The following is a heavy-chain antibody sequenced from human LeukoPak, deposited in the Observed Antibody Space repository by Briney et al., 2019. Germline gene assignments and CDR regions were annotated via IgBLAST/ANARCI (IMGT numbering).Heavy chain of an antibody. CDR1: GYSFSDYW. J-gene: IGHJ4*02. CDR2: IYPGDSDI. CDR3: AKYYYDRSAGPFDY. Sequence: GQSLKISCKGSGYSFSDYWIGWVRQMPGKGLEWMGIIYPGDSDIRYSPSFQGQVTISADKSITTAYLQWSSLKASDTAMYYCAKYYYDRSAGPFDYWGQGTLVTLSS. D-gene: IGHD3-22*01. V-gene: IGHV5-51*01.